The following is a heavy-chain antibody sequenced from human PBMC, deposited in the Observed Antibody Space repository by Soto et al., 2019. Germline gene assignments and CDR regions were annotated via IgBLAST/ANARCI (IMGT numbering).Heavy chain of an antibody. D-gene: IGHD2-8*01. Sequence: QVQLVQSGAEVKKPGASVKVSCKASGYTFTSYGISWVRQAPGQGLEWMGWISAYNGNTNYAQKLQVRVTMTTETSTSTAYMELRSLRSDDTAVYYCARVPGEEVYAPYFDYWGQGTLVTVSS. CDR2: ISAYNGNT. V-gene: IGHV1-18*01. CDR3: ARVPGEEVYAPYFDY. CDR1: GYTFTSYG. J-gene: IGHJ4*02.